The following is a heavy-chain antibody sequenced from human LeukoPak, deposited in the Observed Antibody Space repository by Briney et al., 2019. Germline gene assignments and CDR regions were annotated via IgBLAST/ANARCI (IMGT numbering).Heavy chain of an antibody. CDR3: ARDAGPGIDY. V-gene: IGHV4-59*01. J-gene: IGHJ4*02. Sequence: PSETLSLTCTVSGGSISSYYWSWNRQPPGKGLEWIGYIYYSGSTNYNPSLKSRVTISVDTSKNQFSLKLSSVTAADTAVYYCARDAGPGIDYWGQGTLVTVSS. CDR2: IYYSGST. D-gene: IGHD3-10*01. CDR1: GGSISSYY.